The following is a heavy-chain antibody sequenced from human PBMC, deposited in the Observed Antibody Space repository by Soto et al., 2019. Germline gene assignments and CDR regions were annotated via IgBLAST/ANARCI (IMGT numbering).Heavy chain of an antibody. V-gene: IGHV3-15*07. J-gene: IGHJ5*02. CDR2: IKSKTDGGTT. CDR3: TTRLLWFGELSFDP. CDR1: GFTFSNAW. Sequence: VQLVESGGGLVKPGGSLRLSCAASGFTFSNAWMNWVRQAPGKGLEWVGRIKSKTDGGTTDYAAPVKGRFTISRDDSKNTLYLQMNSLKTEDTAVYYCTTRLLWFGELSFDPWGQGTLVTVSS. D-gene: IGHD3-10*01.